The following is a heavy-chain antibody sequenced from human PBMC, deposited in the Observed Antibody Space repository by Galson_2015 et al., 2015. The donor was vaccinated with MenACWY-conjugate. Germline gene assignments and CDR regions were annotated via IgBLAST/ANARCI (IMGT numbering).Heavy chain of an antibody. D-gene: IGHD1-26*01. CDR2: ISSSSSTI. CDR1: GFTFSSYG. Sequence: SLRLSCAASGFTFSSYGMNWVRQAPGKGLEWVSYISSSSSTIYYADSVKGRFTISRDNAKNSLYLQMNSLRAEDTAVYYCARDRGGTLVDYSDQASLGTVSS. V-gene: IGHV3-48*04. CDR3: ARDRGGTLVDY. J-gene: IGHJ4*02.